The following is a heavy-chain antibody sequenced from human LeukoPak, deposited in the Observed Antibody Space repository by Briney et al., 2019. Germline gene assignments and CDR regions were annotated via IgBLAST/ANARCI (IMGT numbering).Heavy chain of an antibody. CDR1: GYTLTELS. V-gene: IGHV1-24*01. D-gene: IGHD6-19*01. Sequence: ASVKVSCKVSGYTLTELSMHWVRQAPGKGLEWMGGFDPEDGETIYAQKFQGRVTMTEDTSTDTAYMELSSLRSEDMAVYYCARARIAVAENWFDPWGQGTLVTVSS. CDR2: FDPEDGET. J-gene: IGHJ5*02. CDR3: ARARIAVAENWFDP.